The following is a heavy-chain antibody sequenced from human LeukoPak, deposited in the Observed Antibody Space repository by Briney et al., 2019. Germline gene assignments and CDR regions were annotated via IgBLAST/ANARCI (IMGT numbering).Heavy chain of an antibody. J-gene: IGHJ4*02. Sequence: GGSLRLSCAATGFTFSSYAMNWVRQAPGKGLEWVALISDSGGSTFYAGSVKGRFTISRDDSKNTLYLQMHSLRAEDTAVYYCAKSGGSSGWLYWGQGTLVTVSS. CDR3: AKSGGSSGWLY. D-gene: IGHD6-19*01. CDR1: GFTFSSYA. CDR2: ISDSGGST. V-gene: IGHV3-23*01.